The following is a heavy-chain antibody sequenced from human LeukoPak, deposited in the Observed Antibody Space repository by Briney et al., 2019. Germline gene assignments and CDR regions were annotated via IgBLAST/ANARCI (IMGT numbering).Heavy chain of an antibody. J-gene: IGHJ4*02. Sequence: GGSLRLSCAASGFTFSSYWMSWVRQAPGKGLEWVSVIYSGGSTYYADSVKGRFTISRHNSKNTLYLQMNSLRAEDTAVYYCARGGGNYDYVWGSYRFLVYWGQGTLVTVSS. CDR1: GFTFSSYW. CDR2: IYSGGST. CDR3: ARGGGNYDYVWGSYRFLVY. V-gene: IGHV3-53*04. D-gene: IGHD3-16*02.